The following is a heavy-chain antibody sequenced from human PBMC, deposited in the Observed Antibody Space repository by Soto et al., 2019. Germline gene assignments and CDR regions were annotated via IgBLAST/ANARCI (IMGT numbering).Heavy chain of an antibody. J-gene: IGHJ4*02. CDR1: GGSISSSSYY. CDR3: ATSYGNAWYTY. V-gene: IGHV4-39*01. Sequence: SETLSLTCTVSGGSISSSSYYWGWIRQPPGKGLEWIGSIHYSGSTYYNPSLKSRVTISVDTSKNQLSLKLSSVTAADTAVYYCATSYGNAWYTYWGQGTQVTVSS. D-gene: IGHD6-13*01. CDR2: IHYSGST.